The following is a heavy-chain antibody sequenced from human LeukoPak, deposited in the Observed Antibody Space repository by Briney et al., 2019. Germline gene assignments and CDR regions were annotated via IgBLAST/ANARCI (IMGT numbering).Heavy chain of an antibody. CDR1: GGTFSSYA. V-gene: IGHV1-69*05. J-gene: IGHJ6*03. D-gene: IGHD5-24*01. CDR3: ARDSKMATITDYYYYMDV. CDR2: IIPIFGTA. Sequence: SVKVSCKASGGTFSSYAISWVRQAPGQGLEWMGGIIPIFGTANYAQKFQGRVTITTDESTSTAYMELSSLRSEDTAVYYRARDSKMATITDYYYYMDVWGKGTTVTVSS.